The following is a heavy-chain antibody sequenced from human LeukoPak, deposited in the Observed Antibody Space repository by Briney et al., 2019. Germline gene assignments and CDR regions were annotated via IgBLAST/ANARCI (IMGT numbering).Heavy chain of an antibody. CDR2: INPNSGGT. Sequence: ASVKVSCKASGYTFTGYYMHWVRQAPGQGLEWMGWINPNSGGTNHAQKFQGRVTMTRDTSISTAYMELSRLRSDDTAVYYCARECIAVAGSYYYYYYGMDVWGQGTTVTVSS. CDR3: ARECIAVAGSYYYYYYGMDV. J-gene: IGHJ6*02. CDR1: GYTFTGYY. D-gene: IGHD6-19*01. V-gene: IGHV1-2*02.